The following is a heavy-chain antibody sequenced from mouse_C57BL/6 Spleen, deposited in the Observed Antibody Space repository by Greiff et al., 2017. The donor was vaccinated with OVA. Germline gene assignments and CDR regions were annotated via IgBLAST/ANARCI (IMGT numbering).Heavy chain of an antibody. V-gene: IGHV1-61*01. Sequence: QVQLQQPGAELVRPGSSVKLSCKASGYTFTSYWMDWVKQRPGQGLEWIGNIYPSDSETHYNQKFKDKATLTVDKSSSTAYMQLSSLTSEDSAVSYCERYSGSSHWYFDDWGTGTTLTVSS. CDR2: IYPSDSET. D-gene: IGHD1-1*01. CDR1: GYTFTSYW. CDR3: ERYSGSSHWYFDD. J-gene: IGHJ1*03.